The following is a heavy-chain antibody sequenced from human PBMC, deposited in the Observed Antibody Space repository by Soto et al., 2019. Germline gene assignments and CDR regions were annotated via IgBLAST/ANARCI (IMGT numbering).Heavy chain of an antibody. CDR3: ASPYCSSTSCYGYGGGYYYGMDV. D-gene: IGHD2-2*01. CDR2: ISSSGSTI. CDR1: GFTFSDYY. V-gene: IGHV3-11*01. J-gene: IGHJ6*02. Sequence: PGGSLRLSCAASGFTFSDYYMSWIRQAPGKGLEWVSYISSSGSTIYYADSVKGRFTIPRDNAKNSLYLQMNSLRAEDTAVYYCASPYCSSTSCYGYGGGYYYGMDVWGQGTTVTVSS.